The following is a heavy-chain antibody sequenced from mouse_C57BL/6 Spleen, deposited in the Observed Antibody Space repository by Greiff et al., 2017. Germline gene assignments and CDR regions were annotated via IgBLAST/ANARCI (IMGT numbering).Heavy chain of an antibody. V-gene: IGHV6-3*01. J-gene: IGHJ2*02. CDR3: TGSNYVVDY. CDR1: GFTFSNYW. D-gene: IGHD2-5*01. CDR2: IRLKSDNYAT. Sequence: EVKLEESGGGLVQPGGSMKLSCVASGFTFSNYWMNWVRQSPEKGLEWVAQIRLKSDNYATHYAESVKGRFTISRDDSKSSVSLQMNNLRAEDTGIYSCTGSNYVVDYWGQGTSLTVSS.